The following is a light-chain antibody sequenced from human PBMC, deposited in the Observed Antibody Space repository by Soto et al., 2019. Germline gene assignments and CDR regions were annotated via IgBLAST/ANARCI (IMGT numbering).Light chain of an antibody. V-gene: IGKV3-20*01. Sequence: EIVLTQSPGTLSLSPGERATLSCRASQHFGSTYLAWYQQTPGRAPRLLIFGASNRATGVPDRFSGSGSGPDFTLTISSLEPEDAALYFCQQYGASPCTFGQGTKVEIK. J-gene: IGKJ1*01. CDR2: GAS. CDR3: QQYGASPCT. CDR1: QHFGSTY.